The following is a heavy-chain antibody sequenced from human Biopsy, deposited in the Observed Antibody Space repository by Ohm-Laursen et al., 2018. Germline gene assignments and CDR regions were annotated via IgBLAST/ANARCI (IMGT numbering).Heavy chain of an antibody. CDR3: ARGSNEYGGLYFPH. CDR1: GVSITAYC. J-gene: IGHJ1*01. D-gene: IGHD4-23*01. CDR2: ISYTGYT. Sequence: SETLSLTCTVSGVSITAYCWSWIRQPPGKGLEWIGHISYTGYTSYNASLKSRVTISVDTSRKHFSLRLTSLAAADTAVYYCARGSNEYGGLYFPHWGQGTLVTVSS. V-gene: IGHV4-59*08.